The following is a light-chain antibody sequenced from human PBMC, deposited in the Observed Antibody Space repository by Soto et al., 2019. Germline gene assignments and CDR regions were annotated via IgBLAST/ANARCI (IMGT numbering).Light chain of an antibody. CDR3: HRYGSWPKT. CDR1: QSVSSSY. CDR2: DAS. Sequence: EIVLTQSPGTLSLSPGERATLSCRASQSVSSSYLAWYQQKPGQAPRLLIYDASSRATGIPDRFSGSGYRTDFAINISTMEPEDSAMYYCHRYGSWPKTFGQGTKVELK. V-gene: IGKV3-20*01. J-gene: IGKJ1*01.